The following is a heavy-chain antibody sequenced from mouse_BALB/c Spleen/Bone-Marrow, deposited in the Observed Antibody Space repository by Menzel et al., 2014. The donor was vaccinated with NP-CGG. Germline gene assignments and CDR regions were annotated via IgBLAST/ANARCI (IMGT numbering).Heavy chain of an antibody. CDR3: ARSYNSFDF. Sequence: EVQGVESGPELEKPGASVKISCMASGYSFTGYNMNWVKQYNGQSLEWIGNVDPYYGATTYNQKFKGKATLTVDKSSSTAYMQLERLTSEDSAVYYCARSYNSFDFWGQGTTLTVSS. V-gene: IGHV1-39*01. CDR1: GYSFTGYN. J-gene: IGHJ2*01. CDR2: VDPYYGAT.